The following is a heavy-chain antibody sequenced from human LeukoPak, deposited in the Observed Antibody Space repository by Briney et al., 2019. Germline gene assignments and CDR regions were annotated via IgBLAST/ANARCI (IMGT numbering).Heavy chain of an antibody. J-gene: IGHJ5*02. D-gene: IGHD3-9*01. V-gene: IGHV4-34*01. CDR3: ASSFPRVLRYFDWLSSNWFDP. CDR2: INHSGST. Sequence: SETLPLTCAVYGGSFSGYCWSWIRQPPGKGLEWIGEINHSGSTNYNPSLKSRVTISVDTSKNEFSLKLSSVTAADTAVYYCASSFPRVLRYFDWLSSNWFDPWGQGTLVTVSS. CDR1: GGSFSGYC.